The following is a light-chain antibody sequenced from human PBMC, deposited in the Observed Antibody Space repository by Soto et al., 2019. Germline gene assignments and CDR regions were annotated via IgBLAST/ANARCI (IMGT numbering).Light chain of an antibody. Sequence: DIQMTQSPSSVSASVGDRITITCRTRQDIGGRWAWAHQKPGKAPQYLIQAASSLQSGVPSRFSGRGSGTEFILTINYLQPEDFASYFCLQVYSFPRTFGRGTKVEI. V-gene: IGKV1-12*01. CDR3: LQVYSFPRT. J-gene: IGKJ1*01. CDR2: AAS. CDR1: QDIGGR.